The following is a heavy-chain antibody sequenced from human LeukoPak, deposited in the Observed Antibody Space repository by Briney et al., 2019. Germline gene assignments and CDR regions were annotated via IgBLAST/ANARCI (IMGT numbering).Heavy chain of an antibody. V-gene: IGHV4-38-2*02. CDR3: ARGMIVVPNGAFDI. J-gene: IGHJ3*02. CDR2: IYHSGST. Sequence: SETLSLTCTVSGYSISSGYYWGWIRQPPGKGLEWIGSIYHSGSTNYNPSLKSRVTISVDTSKNQFSLKLSSVTAADTAVYYCARGMIVVPNGAFDIWGQGTMVTVSS. CDR1: GYSISSGYY. D-gene: IGHD3-22*01.